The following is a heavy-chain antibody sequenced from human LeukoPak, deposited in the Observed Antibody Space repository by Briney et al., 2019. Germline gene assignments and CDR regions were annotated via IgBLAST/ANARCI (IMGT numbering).Heavy chain of an antibody. V-gene: IGHV1-69*06. Sequence: ASVKVSCKASGSTFSSYAISWVRQAPGQGLEWMGGIIPIFGTANYAQKFQGRVTITADKSTSTAYMELSSLRSEDTAVYYCARDRDYVFSSLDYWGQGTLVTVSS. CDR2: IIPIFGTA. CDR1: GSTFSSYA. D-gene: IGHD3-3*01. J-gene: IGHJ4*02. CDR3: ARDRDYVFSSLDY.